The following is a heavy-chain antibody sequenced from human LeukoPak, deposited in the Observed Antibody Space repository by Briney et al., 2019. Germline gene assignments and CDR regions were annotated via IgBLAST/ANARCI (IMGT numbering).Heavy chain of an antibody. V-gene: IGHV4-4*02. CDR2: IYHSGDI. D-gene: IGHD2-15*01. J-gene: IGHJ4*02. CDR1: GGSISSGYW. Sequence: PSGTLSLTCAVSGGSISSGYWWSWLRQPPGKGLEWIGEIYHSGDINYNPSLKSRVTISVDRSKNQFSLNLYSVTAADTAVYYCARLCSGDSCSSSFDFWGQGTLVTVSS. CDR3: ARLCSGDSCSSSFDF.